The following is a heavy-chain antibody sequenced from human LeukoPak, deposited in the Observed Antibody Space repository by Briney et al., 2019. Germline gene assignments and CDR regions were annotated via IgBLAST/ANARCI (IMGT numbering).Heavy chain of an antibody. V-gene: IGHV3-48*01. Sequence: GSLRLSCAASGFTFNTYTMNWVRQAPGKGLEWVSYISGSSGIIDYADSVRGRFTISRDNAKNSLYLQMNSLRAEDTAVYYCAIDPNWGVDYWGQGVLVTVSS. CDR1: GFTFNTYT. D-gene: IGHD7-27*01. CDR2: ISGSSGII. J-gene: IGHJ4*02. CDR3: AIDPNWGVDY.